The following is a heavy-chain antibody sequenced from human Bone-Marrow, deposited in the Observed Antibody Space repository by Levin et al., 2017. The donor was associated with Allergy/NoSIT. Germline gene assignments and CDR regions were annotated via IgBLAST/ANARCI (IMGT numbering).Heavy chain of an antibody. J-gene: IGHJ4*02. CDR1: GFSVSRNY. CDR2: IYSGGDT. CDR3: ARNGVGTAAGTP. D-gene: IGHD6-13*01. Sequence: GGSLRLSCAASGFSVSRNYMSWALQAPGKGLEWVSLIYSGGDTQYADSVKGRFTISRDNSRNTLYLQMNSLRGDDTAVYYCARNGVGTAAGTPWGQGTLVTVSS. V-gene: IGHV3-66*01.